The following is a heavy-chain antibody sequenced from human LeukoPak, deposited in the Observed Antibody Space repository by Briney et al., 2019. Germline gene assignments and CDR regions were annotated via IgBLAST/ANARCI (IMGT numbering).Heavy chain of an antibody. CDR3: AGYYYDSSGYYPFDY. Sequence: SETLSLTCTVSGGSISSGDYYWSWIRQPPGKGLEWIGYIYYSGNTNYNPSLKSRVTISVDTSKNQFSLKLSSVTAADTAVYYCAGYYYDSSGYYPFDYWGQGTLVTVSS. V-gene: IGHV4-61*08. CDR1: GGSISSGDYY. CDR2: IYYSGNT. D-gene: IGHD3-22*01. J-gene: IGHJ4*02.